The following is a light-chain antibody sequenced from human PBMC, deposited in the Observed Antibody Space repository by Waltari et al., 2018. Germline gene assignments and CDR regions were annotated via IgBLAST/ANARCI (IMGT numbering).Light chain of an antibody. Sequence: QSALTQPRSVSGSPGQSVTISCTGTSSDVGGYNYVSWYQLHPGKAPKFMMYDVSERPYGLPDRFAGPKAGDTASLTISGLQAEDEADYDCCSYAARYTLVFGGGTKLTVL. CDR3: CSYAARYTLV. V-gene: IGLV2-11*01. CDR2: DVS. CDR1: SSDVGGYNY. J-gene: IGLJ2*01.